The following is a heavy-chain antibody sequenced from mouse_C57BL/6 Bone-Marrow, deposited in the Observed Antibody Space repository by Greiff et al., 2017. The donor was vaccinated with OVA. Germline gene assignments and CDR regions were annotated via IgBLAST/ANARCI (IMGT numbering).Heavy chain of an antibody. J-gene: IGHJ1*03. Sequence: EVKVVESGGGLVQPGGSLKLSCAASGFTFSDYGMAWVRQAPRKGPEWVAFISNLAYSIYYADTVTGRFPISRENAKNTLYLEMSSLRSEDTAMYYCARRWYFDVWGTGTTVTVSS. V-gene: IGHV5-15*01. CDR3: ARRWYFDV. CDR1: GFTFSDYG. CDR2: ISNLAYSI.